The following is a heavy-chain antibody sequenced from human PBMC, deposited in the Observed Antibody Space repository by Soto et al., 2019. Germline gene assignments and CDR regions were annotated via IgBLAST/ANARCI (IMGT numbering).Heavy chain of an antibody. J-gene: IGHJ4*02. CDR3: AKGYDILTGYNYFEY. CDR2: SSSSSSFI. V-gene: IGHV3-21*01. CDR1: GFTFSSYS. Sequence: EVQLVESGGGLVKPGGSLRLSCAASGFTFSSYSMNWVRQAPGKGLEWVSSSSSSSSFIYYADSVKGRFTISRDNAKNSLYLQMNSLRAEDTAVYYCAKGYDILTGYNYFEYWGQGTLVTVSS. D-gene: IGHD3-9*01.